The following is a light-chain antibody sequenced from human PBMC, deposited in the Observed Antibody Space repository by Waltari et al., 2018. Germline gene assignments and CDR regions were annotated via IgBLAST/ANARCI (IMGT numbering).Light chain of an antibody. CDR2: DGT. V-gene: IGLV2-14*03. Sequence: QSALTQPASVSGSPGQSITLSCTGTTSDIGNHDYVSWYQQHPGKAPKLLIYDGTNRPSGVSTRFSGSKSGSTASLTISGLQADDEAHYYCSSYTGSSTLLVFGGGTDLTVL. CDR1: TSDIGNHDY. J-gene: IGLJ2*01. CDR3: SSYTGSSTLLV.